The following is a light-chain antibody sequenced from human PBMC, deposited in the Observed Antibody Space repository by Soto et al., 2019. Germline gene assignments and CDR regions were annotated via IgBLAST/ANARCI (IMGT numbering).Light chain of an antibody. J-gene: IGLJ1*01. Sequence: QSVLTQPASVSGSPGQSITISCSGTRSDVINYNLVSWYQQHPGKAPKLLLYEVVKRPSGISNRFSGSTSAYTASLTISGLQAEDEGDYYCCSSAGAITPHVFGTGTKVTVL. CDR1: RSDVINYNL. V-gene: IGLV2-23*02. CDR3: CSSAGAITPHV. CDR2: EVV.